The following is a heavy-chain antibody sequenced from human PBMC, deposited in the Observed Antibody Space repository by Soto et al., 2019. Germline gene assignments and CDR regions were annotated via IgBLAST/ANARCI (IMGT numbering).Heavy chain of an antibody. Sequence: EVQLVESGGGLVEPGGSIRLSCVASGFTFTKAYMTWVRHAPGKGLEWVGRIKGSHACGTTDYATSVKGRFTISRDDSKNTLYLQMNSLKTEDTSVYYCATEGGYPGSNFYGAYWGQGTLVTVSS. J-gene: IGHJ4*02. V-gene: IGHV3-15*01. CDR1: GFTFTKAY. CDR2: IKGSHACGTT. D-gene: IGHD1-26*01. CDR3: ATEGGYPGSNFYGAY.